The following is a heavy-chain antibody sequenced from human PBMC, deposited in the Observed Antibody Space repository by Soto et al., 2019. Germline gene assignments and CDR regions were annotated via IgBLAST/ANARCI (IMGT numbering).Heavy chain of an antibody. V-gene: IGHV4-59*01. J-gene: IGHJ5*01. Sequence: SETLSLTCTVSGGSISSYYGSWIRQPPGKGLEWIGYIYYSGITNYTPSLKSRVTISVDTSKNQFSLKLSSVTAADTAVYYCARDPGGFWSGSYIYNWFDSWGQGTLVTVSS. CDR3: ARDPGGFWSGSYIYNWFDS. D-gene: IGHD3-3*01. CDR2: IYYSGIT. CDR1: GGSISSYY.